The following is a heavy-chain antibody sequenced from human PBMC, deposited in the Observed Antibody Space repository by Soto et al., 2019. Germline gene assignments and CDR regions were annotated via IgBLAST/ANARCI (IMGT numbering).Heavy chain of an antibody. Sequence: DVQLVESGGGLVQPGGSLRLSCAISGFSVSSNYLSWVRQAPGKGLGWVPVHYSGGSTYYADSVKGRFTISRDKSNNTLYLQMRRVRAEDTAVYFCARHRHPRGTVGATSPLDPWGQGTQVTVSS. CDR1: GFSVSSNY. V-gene: IGHV3-53*01. CDR3: ARHRHPRGTVGATSPLDP. D-gene: IGHD1-26*01. CDR2: HYSGGST. J-gene: IGHJ5*02.